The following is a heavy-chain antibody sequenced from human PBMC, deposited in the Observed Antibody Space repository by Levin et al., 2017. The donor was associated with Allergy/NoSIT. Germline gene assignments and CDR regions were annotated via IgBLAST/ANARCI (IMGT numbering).Heavy chain of an antibody. Sequence: GGSQRLSCAASGFTVSSNYMSWVRQAPGKGLEWVSVIYSGGSTYYADSVKGRFTISRDNSKNTLYLQMNSLRAEDTAVYYCARVFEDYDFPRGGDYMDVWGKGTTVTVSS. D-gene: IGHD3-3*01. CDR2: IYSGGST. CDR1: GFTVSSNY. CDR3: ARVFEDYDFPRGGDYMDV. V-gene: IGHV3-53*01. J-gene: IGHJ6*03.